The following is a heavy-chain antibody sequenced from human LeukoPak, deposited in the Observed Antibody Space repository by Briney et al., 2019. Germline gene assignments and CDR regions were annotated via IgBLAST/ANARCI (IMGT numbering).Heavy chain of an antibody. CDR3: ARAVCSGGDCYHFDH. D-gene: IGHD2-15*01. Sequence: SETLSLTCTVSGASISSNYWSWIRQPAGKGLEWIGRLFTGGNTNYNPSLKSRVTMSIDTSKNQFSLKLNSVTAADTAVYYCARAVCSGGDCYHFDHWGQGTLVAVSS. CDR2: LFTGGNT. J-gene: IGHJ4*02. CDR1: GASISSNY. V-gene: IGHV4-4*07.